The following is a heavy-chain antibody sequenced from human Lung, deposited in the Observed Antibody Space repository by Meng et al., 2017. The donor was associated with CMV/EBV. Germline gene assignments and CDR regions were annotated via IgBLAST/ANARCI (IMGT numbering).Heavy chain of an antibody. D-gene: IGHD2-2*01. CDR3: AREGYCSSTTCSSYYYCGMDV. CDR2: IYSDGYT. Sequence: LTXXASGFTVRNNYMSWVRQAPGKGLEWVSVIYSDGYTYYADSVKGRFTISRDNSKDTLYLQMNSLRAEDTAVYYCAREGYCSSTTCSSYYYCGMDVWGQGTTVXVSS. CDR1: GFTVRNNY. V-gene: IGHV3-53*01. J-gene: IGHJ6*02.